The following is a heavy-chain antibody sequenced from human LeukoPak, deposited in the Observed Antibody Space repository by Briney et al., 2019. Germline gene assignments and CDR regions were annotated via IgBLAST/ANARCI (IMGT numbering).Heavy chain of an antibody. CDR2: ISGSGGST. V-gene: IGHV3-23*01. CDR3: AKDWGRGYSYYYYMDV. Sequence: GSLRLSCAASGFTFSSYAMSWVRQAPGKGLEWVSAISGSGGSTYYADSVKGRFTISRDNSKNTLYLQMNSLRAEDTAVYYCAKDWGRGYSYYYYMDVWGKGTTVTVSS. CDR1: GFTFSSYA. J-gene: IGHJ6*03. D-gene: IGHD5-18*01.